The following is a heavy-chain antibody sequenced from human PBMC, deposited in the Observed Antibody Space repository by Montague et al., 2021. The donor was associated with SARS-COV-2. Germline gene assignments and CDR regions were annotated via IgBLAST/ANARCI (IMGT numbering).Heavy chain of an antibody. D-gene: IGHD3-10*01. CDR3: ERGATVGRAIISYFDY. J-gene: IGHJ4*02. CDR1: GGSISSGSHY. CDR2: IYYSGTT. V-gene: IGHV4-39*07. Sequence: SETLSLTCTVSGGSISSGSHYWSYIRQPPGKGLEWLGYIYYSGTTYYTPSLKSRVTMSVHTSKDQFSLNLNSVTAADTAVYYCERGATVGRAIISYFDYWGQGTLVTVSS.